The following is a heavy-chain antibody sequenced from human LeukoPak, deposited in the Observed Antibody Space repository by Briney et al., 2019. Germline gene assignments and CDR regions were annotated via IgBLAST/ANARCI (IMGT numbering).Heavy chain of an antibody. Sequence: ASVKVSCKASGYTFTSYAMHWVRQAPGQRLEWMGWTNGGNGDTKYSQKFQDRVTITRDTSASTAYMELSSLRSEDTALYYCATNSYGSSGVPPYYLDYWGQGTLVTVSS. V-gene: IGHV1-3*01. CDR1: GYTFTSYA. J-gene: IGHJ4*02. D-gene: IGHD3-22*01. CDR2: TNGGNGDT. CDR3: ATNSYGSSGVPPYYLDY.